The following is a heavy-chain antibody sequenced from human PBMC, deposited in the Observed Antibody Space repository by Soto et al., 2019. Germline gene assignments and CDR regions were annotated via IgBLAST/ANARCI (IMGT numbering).Heavy chain of an antibody. J-gene: IGHJ3*01. V-gene: IGHV2-5*01. D-gene: IGHD2-8*01. CDR1: GFSFSPSGVG. Sequence: QITLKESGPTLVKATQTLTLTCTFSGFSFSPSGVGVAWIRQPPGKALDWLALIYWNDDKRYSPSLRSRLTITKDTSENRVVLTMTNMDPVDTATYYGAHVPVFNEGHDAFDVWGQGTLVTVSS. CDR3: AHVPVFNEGHDAFDV. CDR2: IYWNDDK.